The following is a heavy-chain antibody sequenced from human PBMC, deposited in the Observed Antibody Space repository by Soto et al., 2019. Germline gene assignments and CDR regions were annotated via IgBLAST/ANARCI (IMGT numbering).Heavy chain of an antibody. CDR1: GYTFTSYD. CDR2: MNPNSGNT. J-gene: IGHJ4*02. Sequence: VQLVQSGAEVKKPGASVKVSCKASGYTFTSYDINWVRQATGQGLEWMGWMNPNSGNTDYAQKFQGRVTMTRSTSRSTAYMERSSLRSEETAVYYCARGLEYSDYWGQGTLVTVSS. V-gene: IGHV1-8*01. D-gene: IGHD6-6*01. CDR3: ARGLEYSDY.